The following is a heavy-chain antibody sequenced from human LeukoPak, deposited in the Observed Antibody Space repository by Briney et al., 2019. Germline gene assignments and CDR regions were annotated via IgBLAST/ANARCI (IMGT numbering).Heavy chain of an antibody. Sequence: GGSLRLSCAASGFTFSSYAMSWVRQAPGKGLEWVSAISGSGGSTYYADSVKGRFTISRDNSKNTLYLQMNSLRAEDTAVYYCAGGRRDAYNYNYWGQGTLVTVSS. V-gene: IGHV3-23*01. D-gene: IGHD5-24*01. CDR2: ISGSGGST. CDR3: AGGRRDAYNYNY. J-gene: IGHJ4*02. CDR1: GFTFSSYA.